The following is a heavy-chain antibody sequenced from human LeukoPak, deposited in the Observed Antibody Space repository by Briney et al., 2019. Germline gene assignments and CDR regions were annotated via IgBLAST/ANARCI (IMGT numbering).Heavy chain of an antibody. J-gene: IGHJ4*02. CDR3: ARDIGHGVPDY. CDR1: GFTFSSYW. CDR2: IDSDGSTT. D-gene: IGHD4-17*01. Sequence: PGGSLRLSCAASGFTFSSYWMHWVRQAPGKGLGWVSRIDSDGSTTTYADSVKGRFTISRDNAKNTLYLQMNSLRAEDTAVYYCARDIGHGVPDYWGQGTLVTVSS. V-gene: IGHV3-74*01.